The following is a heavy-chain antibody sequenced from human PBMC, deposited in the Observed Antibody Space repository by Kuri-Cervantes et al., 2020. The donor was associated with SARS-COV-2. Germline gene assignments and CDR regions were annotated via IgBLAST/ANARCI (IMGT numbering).Heavy chain of an antibody. J-gene: IGHJ6*03. Sequence: GESLKISCTAPGFTFSSHCMSWVRQAPGKGLEWVANIKEDGSEKHYVDSVKGRFTISRDNAKNSLYLQMNSLRAEDTAVFYCVREVTFHYYYYYTDVWGKGTTVTVSS. D-gene: IGHD4-23*01. V-gene: IGHV3-7*01. CDR3: VREVTFHYYYYYTDV. CDR2: IKEDGSEK. CDR1: GFTFSSHC.